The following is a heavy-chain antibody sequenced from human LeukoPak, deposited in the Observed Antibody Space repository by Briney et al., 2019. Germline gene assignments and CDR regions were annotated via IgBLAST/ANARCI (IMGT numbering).Heavy chain of an antibody. V-gene: IGHV3-15*01. J-gene: IGHJ4*02. CDR1: GFTFSNAW. CDR3: TTGLLFGDYSIDY. D-gene: IGHD4-17*01. CDR2: IKSKSEGGTT. Sequence: GGSLRLSCAASGFTFSNAWMSWVRQAPGKGLEWVGRIKSKSEGGTTDYGAPVKGRFTISRDDSKTTLYLQMNNLKTEDTAVYYCTTGLLFGDYSIDYWGQGTLVTVSS.